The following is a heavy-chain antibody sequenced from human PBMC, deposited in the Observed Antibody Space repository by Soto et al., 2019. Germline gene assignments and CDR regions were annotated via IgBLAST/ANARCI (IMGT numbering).Heavy chain of an antibody. D-gene: IGHD5-12*01. CDR2: ISSSSSYI. CDR3: GRGMGGYSEGPDY. Sequence: EVQLVESGGGLVKPGGSLRLSCAASGFTFSSYSMNWVRQAPGKGLEWVSSISSSSSYIYYADSVKGRFTISRDNAKNSLYLQMNSLRAEVTAVYYCGRGMGGYSEGPDYWGQGTLVTVSS. V-gene: IGHV3-21*01. CDR1: GFTFSSYS. J-gene: IGHJ4*02.